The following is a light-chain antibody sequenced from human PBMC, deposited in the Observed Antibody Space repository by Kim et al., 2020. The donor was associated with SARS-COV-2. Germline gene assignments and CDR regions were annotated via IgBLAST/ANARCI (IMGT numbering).Light chain of an antibody. CDR1: SSDVGGYNY. CDR2: DVS. Sequence: QSITISCTGTSSDVGGYNYVSWYQQHPGKAPKLMIYDVSNRPSGVSNRFSDSKSGNTASLTISGLQAEDEADYYCSSYTSSSILWVFGGGTKLTVL. CDR3: SSYTSSSILWV. V-gene: IGLV2-14*03. J-gene: IGLJ3*02.